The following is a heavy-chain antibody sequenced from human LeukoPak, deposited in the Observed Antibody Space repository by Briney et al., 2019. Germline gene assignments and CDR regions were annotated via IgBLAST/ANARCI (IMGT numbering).Heavy chain of an antibody. J-gene: IGHJ6*03. D-gene: IGHD3-3*01. CDR1: GFTFSNYG. V-gene: IGHV3-21*01. Sequence: GGSLRLSCAASGFTFSNYGMHWVRQAPGKGLEWVSSISSSSSYIYYADSVKGRFTISRDNAKNSLYLQMNSLRAEDTAVYYCARDLEYYDFWSGYSYMDVWGKGTTVTVSS. CDR2: ISSSSSYI. CDR3: ARDLEYYDFWSGYSYMDV.